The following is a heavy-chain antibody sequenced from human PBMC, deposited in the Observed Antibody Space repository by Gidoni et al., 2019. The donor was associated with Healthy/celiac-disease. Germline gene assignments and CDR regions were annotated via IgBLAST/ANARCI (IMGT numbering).Heavy chain of an antibody. V-gene: IGHV3-33*01. J-gene: IGHJ3*02. D-gene: IGHD6-19*01. CDR1: VVTFSRYG. Sequence: QVQLVESGGGVVQPGRPLRLSCAASVVTFSRYGMDWVRQAPGKGLEWVALIWYDGSNKDYAESVKGRFTISRDNSKNTLYLQMNSMRAEDTAVYYCARTVSLWLVRDAFDIWGQGTMVTVSS. CDR3: ARTVSLWLVRDAFDI. CDR2: IWYDGSNK.